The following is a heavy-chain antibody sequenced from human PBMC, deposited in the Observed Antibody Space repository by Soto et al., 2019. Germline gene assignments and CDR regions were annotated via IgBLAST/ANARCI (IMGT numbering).Heavy chain of an antibody. V-gene: IGHV4-39*01. D-gene: IGHD2-15*01. CDR1: GAPISSNDYF. J-gene: IGHJ4*02. CDR2: MHASGGT. Sequence: SETLSLPCSVSGAPISSNDYFWAWIRQPPGRGLEFIASMHASGGTYHASSLKSRATMSLDTSKDQFSLKLQSVTAADTGTYYCAAIVVGATRHSDVDHWGQGTLVTVSS. CDR3: AAIVVGATRHSDVDH.